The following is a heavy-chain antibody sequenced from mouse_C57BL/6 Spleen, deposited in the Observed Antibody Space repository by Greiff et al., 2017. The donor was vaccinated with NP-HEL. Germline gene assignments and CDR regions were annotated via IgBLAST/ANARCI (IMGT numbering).Heavy chain of an antibody. CDR3: ARDYYGSSLWFAY. CDR2: INPSSGYT. CDR1: GYTFTSYW. V-gene: IGHV1-7*01. D-gene: IGHD1-1*01. Sequence: VKLMESGAELAKPGASVKLSCKASGYTFTSYWMHWVKQRPGQGLEWIGYINPSSGYTKYNQKFKDKATLTADKSSSTAYMQLSSLTYEDSAVYYCARDYYGSSLWFAYWGQGTLVTVSA. J-gene: IGHJ3*01.